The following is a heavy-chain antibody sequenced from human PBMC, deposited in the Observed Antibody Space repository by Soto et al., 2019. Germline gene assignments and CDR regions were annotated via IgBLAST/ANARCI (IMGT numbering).Heavy chain of an antibody. D-gene: IGHD6-13*01. CDR1: GGSFSGYY. CDR3: ARGRKDYSSSWYVD. Sequence: ETLSLTCAVYGGSFSGYYWSWIRQPPGKGLEWIGEINHSGSTNYNPSLKSRVTTSVDTSKNQFSLKLSSVTAADTAVYYCARGRKDYSSSWYVDWGQGTLVTVSS. CDR2: INHSGST. J-gene: IGHJ4*02. V-gene: IGHV4-34*01.